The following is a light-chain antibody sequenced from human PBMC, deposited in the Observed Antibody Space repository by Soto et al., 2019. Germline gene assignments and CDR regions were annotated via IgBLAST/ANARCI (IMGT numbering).Light chain of an antibody. Sequence: QSALTQPPSMSGAPGQTVTISCTGSSFNIGADYDVHWYQQLPGRVPKLLIYGNTNRPSGVPDRFSGSTSGTSASLAITGLQAEDEADYYCQSYDSSLSGCVFGTGTKVTVL. CDR1: SFNIGADYD. J-gene: IGLJ1*01. V-gene: IGLV1-40*01. CDR3: QSYDSSLSGCV. CDR2: GNT.